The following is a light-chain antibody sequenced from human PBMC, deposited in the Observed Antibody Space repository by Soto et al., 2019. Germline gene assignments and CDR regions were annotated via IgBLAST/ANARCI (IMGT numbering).Light chain of an antibody. CDR3: QQYIRWPLT. J-gene: IGKJ4*01. Sequence: DIQMTQSPSSLSASVVDRVTITCRASQSISSYLDWYQQKPGKAPKLLIYAASSLQSGVPSRFSGSGSGTDFTLTISSLQSEDFAVYYCQQYIRWPLTFGGGTKVDI. V-gene: IGKV1-39*01. CDR1: QSISSY. CDR2: AAS.